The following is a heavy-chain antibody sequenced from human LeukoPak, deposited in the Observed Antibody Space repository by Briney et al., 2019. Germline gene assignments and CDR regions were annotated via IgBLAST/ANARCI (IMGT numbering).Heavy chain of an antibody. J-gene: IGHJ4*02. CDR3: ATDLEVDHPKTALRGYTYGFDY. CDR2: ISGSAGST. CDR1: GFTFSIYA. Sequence: GGSLRLSCAASGFTFSIYAMSWVRQAPGKGLEWVSGISGSAGSTYYADSVKGRFTFSRDNSKNTVYLRMNSLRAEDTAVYYCATDLEVDHPKTALRGYTYGFDYWGQGTLVTVSS. V-gene: IGHV3-23*01. D-gene: IGHD5-18*01.